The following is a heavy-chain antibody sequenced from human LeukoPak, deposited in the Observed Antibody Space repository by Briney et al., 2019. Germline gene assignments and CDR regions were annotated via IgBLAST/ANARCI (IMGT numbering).Heavy chain of an antibody. J-gene: IGHJ4*02. CDR1: GGSISSGGYY. D-gene: IGHD2-2*01. Sequence: PSETLSLTCTVSGGSISSGGYYWSWIRQHPGKGLEWIGYIYYSRSAYYNPSLKSRVTISEDTSKNQFSLKLTSVTAADTAVYYCARDNLDAGSSTSDWGQGTLVTVSS. CDR3: ARDNLDAGSSTSD. V-gene: IGHV4-31*03. CDR2: IYYSRSA.